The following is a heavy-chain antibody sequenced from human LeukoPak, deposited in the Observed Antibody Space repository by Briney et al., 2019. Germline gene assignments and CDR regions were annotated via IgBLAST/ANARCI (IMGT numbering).Heavy chain of an antibody. CDR3: ARLDRTDYGSGSCVDY. V-gene: IGHV4-34*01. J-gene: IGHJ4*02. CDR2: INHSGSA. D-gene: IGHD3-10*01. CDR1: GESFSGYY. Sequence: SETLSLTCAVYGESFSGYYWSWIRQPPGKGLEWIGDINHSGSANYNPSLKSRVTKSVDTSKKHFSLKLTSVTAADTAVYYCARLDRTDYGSGSCVDYWGQGTLVTVSS.